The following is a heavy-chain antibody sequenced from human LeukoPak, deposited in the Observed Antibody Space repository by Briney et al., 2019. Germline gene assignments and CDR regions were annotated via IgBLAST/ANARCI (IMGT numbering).Heavy chain of an antibody. CDR2: IRYDGSNK. D-gene: IGHD3-16*01. V-gene: IGHV3-30*02. J-gene: IGHJ5*02. Sequence: GGSLRLSCAASGFTFSSYGMHWVRQAPGKGLEWVAFIRYDGSNKYYADSVKGRFTISRDNSKNTLYLQMNSLRAEDTAVYYCAKMGDPDPWGQGTLVTVSS. CDR3: AKMGDPDP. CDR1: GFTFSSYG.